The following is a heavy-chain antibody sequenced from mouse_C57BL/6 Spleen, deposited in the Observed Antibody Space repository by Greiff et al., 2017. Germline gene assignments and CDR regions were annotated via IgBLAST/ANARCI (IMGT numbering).Heavy chain of an antibody. V-gene: IGHV5-9-1*02. J-gene: IGHJ1*03. D-gene: IGHD1-1*01. Sequence: DVLLVESGEGLVKPGGSLKLSCAASGFTFSSYAMSWVRQTPEKRLEWVAYISSGGDYIYYADTVKGRFTISRDTARNTLYLQMSSLKSEDTAMYYCTRDPSYGTGYFDVWGTGTTVTVSS. CDR2: ISSGGDYI. CDR3: TRDPSYGTGYFDV. CDR1: GFTFSSYA.